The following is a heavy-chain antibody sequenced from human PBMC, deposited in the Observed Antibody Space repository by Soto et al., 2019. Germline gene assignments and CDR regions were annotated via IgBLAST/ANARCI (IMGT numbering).Heavy chain of an antibody. J-gene: IGHJ6*02. CDR2: IKSKTDGGTT. CDR3: TTEKLRYYYYGMDV. CDR1: GFTFSNAW. V-gene: IGHV3-15*07. Sequence: GGSLRLSCAASGFTFSNAWMNWVRQAPGKGLEWVGLIKSKTDGGTTDYAAPVKGRFTISRDDSKNTLYLQMNSLKTEDTAVYYCTTEKLRYYYYGMDVWGQGTTVTVSS. D-gene: IGHD4-17*01.